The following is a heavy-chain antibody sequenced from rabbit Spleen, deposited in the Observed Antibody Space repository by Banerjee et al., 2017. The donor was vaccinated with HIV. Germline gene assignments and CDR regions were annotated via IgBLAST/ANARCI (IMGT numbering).Heavy chain of an antibody. CDR2: IYSGISGST. Sequence: QEQLVESGGGLVQPEGSLTLTCTASGFTISSSYWICWVRQAPGKRPEWIACIYSGISGSTYYASWAKGRFTISKSSSTTVTLQMTSLTAADTATYFCARDTGTSFSTYGMDLWGPGTLVTVS. CDR3: ARDTGTSFSTYGMDL. D-gene: IGHD8-1*01. CDR1: GFTISSSYW. V-gene: IGHV1S45*01. J-gene: IGHJ6*01.